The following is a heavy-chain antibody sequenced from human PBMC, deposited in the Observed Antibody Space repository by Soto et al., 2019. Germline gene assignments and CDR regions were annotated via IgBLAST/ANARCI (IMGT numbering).Heavy chain of an antibody. V-gene: IGHV6-1*01. J-gene: IGHJ4*02. D-gene: IGHD6-13*01. CDR1: GDSVSSNSAA. CDR3: ARYSGSGRCFDY. Sequence: SQTLSLTCAISGDSVSSNSAAWNWIRQSPSRGLEWLGRTYSRSKWYTDYAVSVNSRITINPDTSKNQFSLQMNSVTPEDTSVYYCARYSGSGRCFDYWGQGTLVTVSS. CDR2: TYSRSKWYT.